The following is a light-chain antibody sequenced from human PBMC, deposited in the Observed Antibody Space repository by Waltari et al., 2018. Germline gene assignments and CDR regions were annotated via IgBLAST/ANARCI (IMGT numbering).Light chain of an antibody. CDR3: CAYAGSTTLV. CDR2: EVR. V-gene: IGLV2-23*02. CDR1: TSNVGNFYL. J-gene: IGLJ3*02. Sequence: QSSLPQPPPVSGSPAQSITTSSTGTTSNVGNFYLFSCYQQHPDKAPKLTIYEVRKRPSGVSVRFSGPKSGYTASLTISGLQADDEAAYYCCAYAGSTTLVCGGGTKLTVL.